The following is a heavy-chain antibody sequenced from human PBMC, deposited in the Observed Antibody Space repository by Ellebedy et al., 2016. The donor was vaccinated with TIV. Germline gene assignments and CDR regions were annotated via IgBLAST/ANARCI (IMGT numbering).Heavy chain of an antibody. Sequence: AASVKVSCKASGYTFTSYDINWIRQATGQGLEWLGWMNPDSGNTGYAQKFQGRVTMTRSTSISTAYLELRSLRSEETAVYYCARVATVVTPTLGYWGQGTLVTVSS. V-gene: IGHV1-8*01. J-gene: IGHJ4*02. CDR1: GYTFTSYD. CDR2: MNPDSGNT. D-gene: IGHD4-23*01. CDR3: ARVATVVTPTLGY.